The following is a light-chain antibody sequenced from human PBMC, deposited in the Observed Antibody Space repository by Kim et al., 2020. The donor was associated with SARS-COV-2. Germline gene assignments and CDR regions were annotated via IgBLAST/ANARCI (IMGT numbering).Light chain of an antibody. J-gene: IGLJ2*01. CDR2: QDN. CDR1: KLVDKY. Sequence: SYELTQPPSVSVSPGQTASITCSGDKLVDKYVCWHQQKPGQSPVLVIYQDNKRPSGIPERFSGSNSRNTATLTISGTKALDAADYYCQAWDSNTVVFGGG. CDR3: QAWDSNTVV. V-gene: IGLV3-1*01.